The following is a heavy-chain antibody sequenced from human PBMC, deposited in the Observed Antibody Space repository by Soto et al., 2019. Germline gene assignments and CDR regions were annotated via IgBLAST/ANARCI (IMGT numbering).Heavy chain of an antibody. CDR2: IFSNDEK. Sequence: SGPTLVNPTETLTLTCTVSGFSLSNARMGVSWIRQPPGKALEWLAHIFSNDEKSYSTSLKSRLTISKDTSKSQVVLTMTNMDPVDTATYYCARTISSIAARPDYGMDVWGQGTTVTVSS. D-gene: IGHD6-6*01. J-gene: IGHJ6*02. V-gene: IGHV2-26*01. CDR1: GFSLSNARMG. CDR3: ARTISSIAARPDYGMDV.